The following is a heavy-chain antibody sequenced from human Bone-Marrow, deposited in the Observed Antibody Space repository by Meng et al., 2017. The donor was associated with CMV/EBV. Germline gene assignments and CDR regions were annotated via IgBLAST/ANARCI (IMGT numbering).Heavy chain of an antibody. CDR3: ARIGSGWHDYYYGMDV. CDR1: GFTFSSYA. J-gene: IGHJ6*02. D-gene: IGHD6-19*01. Sequence: LSLTCAASGFTFSSYAMHWVRQAPGKGLEWVAVISYDGSNKYYADSVKGRFTISRDNSKNTLYLQMNSLRAEDTAVYYCARIGSGWHDYYYGMDVWGQGTTVTVSS. V-gene: IGHV3-30*04. CDR2: ISYDGSNK.